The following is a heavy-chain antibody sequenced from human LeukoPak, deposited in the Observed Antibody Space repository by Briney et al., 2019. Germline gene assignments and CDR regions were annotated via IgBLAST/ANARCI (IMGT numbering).Heavy chain of an antibody. J-gene: IGHJ4*02. V-gene: IGHV3-21*01. CDR1: GFTFSSYS. D-gene: IGHD3-3*01. Sequence: GGSLRLSCAASGFTFSSYSMNWVRQAPGKGLEWVSSISSSSSYIYYADSVKGRFTISRDNAKNSLYLQMNSLRAEDTAVYYCAKDGYYDFWSGYQRTYYFDYWGQGTLVTVSS. CDR2: ISSSSSYI. CDR3: AKDGYYDFWSGYQRTYYFDY.